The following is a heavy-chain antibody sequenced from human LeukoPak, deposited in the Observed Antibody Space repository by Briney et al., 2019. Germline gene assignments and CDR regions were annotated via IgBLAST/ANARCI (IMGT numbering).Heavy chain of an antibody. V-gene: IGHV3-21*01. CDR2: ISSSSSYI. D-gene: IGHD5-12*01. CDR3: ARVTFGYDMYYYYYMDV. CDR1: GFTFSSYS. J-gene: IGHJ6*03. Sequence: GGSLSLSGAASGFTFSSYSMNWVRQAPGKGLECVSSISSSSSYIYYADSVKGRFTISRDNAKNSLYLQMNSLRAEDTAVYYCARVTFGYDMYYYYYMDVWGKGTTVTVSS.